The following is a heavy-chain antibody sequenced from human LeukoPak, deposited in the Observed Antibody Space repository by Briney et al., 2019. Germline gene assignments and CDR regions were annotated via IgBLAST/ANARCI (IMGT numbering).Heavy chain of an antibody. CDR2: IYHSGST. CDR1: GGSISSGGYY. J-gene: IGHJ4*02. CDR3: ARDPTTGTTDY. Sequence: MTSETLSLTCTVSGGSISSGGYYWSWIRQPPGKGLEWIGYIYHSGSTYYNPSLKSRVTISVDRSKNQFSLKLSSVTAADTAVYYCARDPTTGTTDYWGQGTLVTVSS. D-gene: IGHD1-7*01. V-gene: IGHV4-30-2*01.